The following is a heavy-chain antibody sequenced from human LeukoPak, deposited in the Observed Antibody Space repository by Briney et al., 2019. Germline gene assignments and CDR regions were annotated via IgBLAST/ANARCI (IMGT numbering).Heavy chain of an antibody. CDR3: ARDPEGSSYLDY. D-gene: IGHD1-14*01. CDR2: INTDGSST. Sequence: GGSLRLSCAASGFTFSSYWMHWVRQAPGKGQVWVSRINTDGSSTSYADSVKGRFTISRDNAKNTLYLQMNSLRAEDTAVYYCARDPEGSSYLDYWGQGTLVTVSS. J-gene: IGHJ4*02. V-gene: IGHV3-74*01. CDR1: GFTFSSYW.